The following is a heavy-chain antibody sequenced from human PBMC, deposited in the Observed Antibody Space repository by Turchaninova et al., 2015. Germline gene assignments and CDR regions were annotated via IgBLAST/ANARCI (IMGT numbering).Heavy chain of an antibody. D-gene: IGHD4-17*01. CDR2: ISGSGVNK. CDR1: GFTFSDHA. J-gene: IGHJ4*02. Sequence: EVQLVESGGGLVQPGGSLRLSCAASGFTFSDHAMGWVRRAPGKGWGWVSSISGSGVNKGYAIAGKGRFTIARDKSKNTRCMQMNRLRAEDTAVYYCAKGEDGDYGRQSDYWGQGTLVTVSS. CDR3: AKGEDGDYGRQSDY. V-gene: IGHV3-23*04.